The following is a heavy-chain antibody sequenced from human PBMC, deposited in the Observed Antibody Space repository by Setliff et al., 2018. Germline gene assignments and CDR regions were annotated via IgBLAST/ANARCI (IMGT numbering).Heavy chain of an antibody. CDR3: ARDGAHSGYLTPRYYYYMDV. CDR1: GFTFSRYA. J-gene: IGHJ6*03. CDR2: ISASSANI. D-gene: IGHD3-22*01. V-gene: IGHV3-48*01. Sequence: GGSLRLSCAASGFTFSRYAMNWVRQTPGKGLEWVSYISASSANIQYADSVRGRFTVSRDNARNSLYLHMNGLTSEDTATYYCARDGAHSGYLTPRYYYYMDVWGKGTTVTVSS.